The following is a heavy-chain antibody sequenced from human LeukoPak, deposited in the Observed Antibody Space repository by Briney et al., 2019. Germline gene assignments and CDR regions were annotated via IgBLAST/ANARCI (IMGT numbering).Heavy chain of an antibody. Sequence: GGSLRLSCSASGFTFSTYPMHWVRQAPGKGLEYVSAIGSHGDSTYYADSVKGRFTISRDNSKNTLYLQMNSLRAEDTAVYYCAKDGLQDRYDLWGVFDYWGQGTLVTVSS. D-gene: IGHD3-3*01. CDR1: GFTFSTYP. J-gene: IGHJ4*02. V-gene: IGHV3-64*04. CDR3: AKDGLQDRYDLWGVFDY. CDR2: IGSHGDST.